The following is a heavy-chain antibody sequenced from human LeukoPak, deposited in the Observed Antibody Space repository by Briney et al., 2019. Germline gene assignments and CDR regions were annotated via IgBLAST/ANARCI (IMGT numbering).Heavy chain of an antibody. D-gene: IGHD1-26*01. J-gene: IGHJ3*02. V-gene: IGHV1-3*03. CDR3: ARDSEGGVGARMDAFDI. CDR1: GYTFTSYA. CDR2: INAGNGNT. Sequence: ASVKVSCKASGYTFTSYAMHWVRQAPGQRLEWMGWINAGNGNTKYSQEFQGRVTITRDTSASTAYMELSSLRSEDMAVYYCARDSEGGVGARMDAFDIWGQGTMVTVSS.